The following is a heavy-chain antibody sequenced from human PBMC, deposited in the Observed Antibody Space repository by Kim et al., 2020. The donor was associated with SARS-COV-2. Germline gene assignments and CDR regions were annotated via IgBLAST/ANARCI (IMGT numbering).Heavy chain of an antibody. Sequence: SVKVSCKASGGTFSSYAISWVRQAPGQGLEWMGGIIPIFGTANYAQKFQGRVTITADESTSTAYMELSSLRSEDTAVYYCARTSPGGYSSSSPLILESYYFDYWGQGTLVTVSS. D-gene: IGHD6-13*01. CDR1: GGTFSSYA. V-gene: IGHV1-69*13. J-gene: IGHJ4*01. CDR3: ARTSPGGYSSSSPLILESYYFDY. CDR2: IIPIFGTA.